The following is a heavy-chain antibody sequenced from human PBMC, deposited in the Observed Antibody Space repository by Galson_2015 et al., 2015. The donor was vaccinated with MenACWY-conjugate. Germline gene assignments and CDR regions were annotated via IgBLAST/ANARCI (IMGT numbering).Heavy chain of an antibody. CDR1: GFRFSSQW. CDR3: ARGGN. D-gene: IGHD4-23*01. J-gene: IGHJ4*01. V-gene: IGHV3-7*03. CDR2: INEDGSDK. Sequence: SLRLSCAASGFRFSSQWLSWVRQAPGKGPECVAGINEDGSDKSYMDSVKGRFTISRDNAQNSLSLQMNSLSVEDTAVYYCARGGNWGHGTLVTVSS.